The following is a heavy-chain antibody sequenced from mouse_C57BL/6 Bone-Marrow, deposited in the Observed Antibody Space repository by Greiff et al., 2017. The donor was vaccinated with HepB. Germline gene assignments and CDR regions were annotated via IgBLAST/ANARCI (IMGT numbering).Heavy chain of an antibody. CDR1: GYTFTSYW. Sequence: VQLQQPGAELVKPGASVKLSCKASGYTFTSYWMHWVKQRPGQGLEWIGMIHPNSGSTNYNEKFKSKATLTVDKSSSTVYMQLSSLTSEDSAVYYCARREVAKGYWGQGTTLTVSS. V-gene: IGHV1-64*01. CDR2: IHPNSGST. D-gene: IGHD1-1*02. J-gene: IGHJ2*01. CDR3: ARREVAKGY.